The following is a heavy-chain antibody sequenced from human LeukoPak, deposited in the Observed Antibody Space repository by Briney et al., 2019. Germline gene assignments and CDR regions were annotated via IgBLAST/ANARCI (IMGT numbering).Heavy chain of an antibody. CDR2: ISGYNSNT. D-gene: IGHD2-2*01. CDR1: GYTFTNYG. CDR3: ARGSGRDRYCSSTSCYGTHKGIGELFRY. J-gene: IGHJ4*02. V-gene: IGHV1-18*01. Sequence: ASVKVSCKASGYTFTNYGINWVRQAPGQGLEWMGWISGYNSNTNYAQNLQGRVTMTTDTSTGTAYMELRSLRSDDTAVYYCARGSGRDRYCSSTSCYGTHKGIGELFRYWGQGTLVTVSS.